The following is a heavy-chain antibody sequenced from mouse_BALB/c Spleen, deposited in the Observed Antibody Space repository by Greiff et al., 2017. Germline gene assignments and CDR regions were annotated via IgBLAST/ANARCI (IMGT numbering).Heavy chain of an antibody. D-gene: IGHD2-10*02. V-gene: IGHV5-17*02. J-gene: IGHJ2*01. Sequence: EVQGVESGGGLVQPGGSRKLSCAASGFTFSSFGMHWVRQAPEKGLEWVAYISSGSSTIYYADTVKGRFTISRDNPKNTLFLQMTSLRSEDTAMYYCARGYGNCGWGQGTTLTVSS. CDR3: ARGYGNCG. CDR2: ISSGSSTI. CDR1: GFTFSSFG.